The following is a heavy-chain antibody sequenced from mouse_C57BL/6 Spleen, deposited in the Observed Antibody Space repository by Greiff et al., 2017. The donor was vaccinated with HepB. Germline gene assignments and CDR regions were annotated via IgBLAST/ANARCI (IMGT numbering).Heavy chain of an antibody. CDR3: ARRPYGNYVHYYAMDY. J-gene: IGHJ4*01. CDR2: IYPRDGST. Sequence: QVQLQQSGPELVKPGASVKLSCKASGYTFTSYDINWVKQRPGQGLEWIGWIYPRDGSTKYNEKFKGKATLTVDTSSSTAYMELHSLTSEDSAVYFCARRPYGNYVHYYAMDYWGQGTSVTVSS. V-gene: IGHV1-85*01. CDR1: GYTFTSYD. D-gene: IGHD2-1*01.